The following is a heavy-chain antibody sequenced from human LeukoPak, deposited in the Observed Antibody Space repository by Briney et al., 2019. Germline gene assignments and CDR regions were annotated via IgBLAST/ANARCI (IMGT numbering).Heavy chain of an antibody. Sequence: PGGSLRLSCAASGFTFSSNAMSWVRQAPGKGLEWVANIKQDGSEKCYVDSVKGRFTISRDNAKNSLYLQMNSLRAEDTAVYYCARDRWELLSNSYHYCGLDVWGQGTTVTVSS. J-gene: IGHJ6*02. CDR1: GFTFSSNA. CDR2: IKQDGSEK. D-gene: IGHD2-15*01. V-gene: IGHV3-7*01. CDR3: ARDRWELLSNSYHYCGLDV.